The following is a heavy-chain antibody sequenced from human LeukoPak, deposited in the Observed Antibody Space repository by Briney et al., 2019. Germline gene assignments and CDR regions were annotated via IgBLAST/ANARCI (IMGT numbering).Heavy chain of an antibody. J-gene: IGHJ6*03. CDR1: GFTFSDYS. CDR3: ATSGGFVLPNAITGNWYMDV. D-gene: IGHD2-2*01. V-gene: IGHV3-21*01. CDR2: ITSAGGYT. Sequence: GESLKISCGASGFTFSDYSMNWVRQAPGKGLAWVASITSAGGYTYYADSVKGRFTISRDNAQNSLFLQMNSLRAEDAAVYFCATSGGFVLPNAITGNWYMDVWGRGTSITVSS.